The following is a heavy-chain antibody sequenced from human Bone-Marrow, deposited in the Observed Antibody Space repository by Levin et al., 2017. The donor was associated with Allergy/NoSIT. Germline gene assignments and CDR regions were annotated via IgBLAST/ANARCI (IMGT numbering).Heavy chain of an antibody. J-gene: IGHJ4*02. CDR1: GYTFTSYG. D-gene: IGHD3-3*01. CDR3: ARLSTFGGYNDFWSGYQRGLFDY. V-gene: IGHV1-18*01. CDR2: ISAYNGNT. Sequence: GASVKVSCKASGYTFTSYGISWVRQAPGQGLEWMGWISAYNGNTNYAQKLQGRVTMTTDTSTSTAYMELRSLRSDDTAVYYCARLSTFGGYNDFWSGYQRGLFDYWGQGTLVTVSS.